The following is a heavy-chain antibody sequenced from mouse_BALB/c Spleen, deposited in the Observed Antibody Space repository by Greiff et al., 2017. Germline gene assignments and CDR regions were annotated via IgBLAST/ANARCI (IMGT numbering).Heavy chain of an antibody. J-gene: IGHJ4*01. CDR1: GFTFSSFG. CDR2: ISSGSSTI. V-gene: IGHV5-17*02. CDR3: AREDFRHYYAMDY. Sequence: DVKLVESGGGLVQPGGSRKLSCAASGFTFSSFGMHWVRQAPEKGLEWVAYISSGSSTIYYADTVKGRFTISRDNPKNTLFLQMTSLRSEDTAMYYCAREDFRHYYAMDYWGQGTSVTVSS.